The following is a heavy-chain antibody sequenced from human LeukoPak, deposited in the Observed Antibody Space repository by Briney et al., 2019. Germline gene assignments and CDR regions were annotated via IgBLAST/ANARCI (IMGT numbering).Heavy chain of an antibody. CDR1: GFTFSSYW. J-gene: IGHJ6*02. D-gene: IGHD4-23*01. V-gene: IGHV3-74*01. Sequence: GSLRLSCAASGFTFSSYWMHWVRQAPGKGLVWVSRINSDGSSTSYAGSVKGRFTISRDNPKNTLYLQMNSLRAEDTAVYYCARDRGHTVGRGIDRVYGMDVWGQGTTVTVSS. CDR3: ARDRGHTVGRGIDRVYGMDV. CDR2: INSDGSST.